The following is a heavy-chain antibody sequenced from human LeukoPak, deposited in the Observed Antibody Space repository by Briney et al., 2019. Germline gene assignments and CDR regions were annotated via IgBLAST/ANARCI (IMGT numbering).Heavy chain of an antibody. CDR1: GGSISSSSYY. D-gene: IGHD3-22*01. V-gene: IGHV4-39*07. J-gene: IGHJ4*02. CDR3: ARNNYDSSGYYIDY. Sequence: SETLSLTCTVSGGSISSSSYYWGWIRQPPGKGLEWIGSIYYSGSTYYNPSLKSRVTISVDKSKNQFSLNLSSVTAADTAFYYCARNNYDSSGYYIDYWGQGTLVTVSS. CDR2: IYYSGST.